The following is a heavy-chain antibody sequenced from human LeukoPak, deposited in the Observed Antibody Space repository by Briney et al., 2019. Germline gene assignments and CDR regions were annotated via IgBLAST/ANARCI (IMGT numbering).Heavy chain of an antibody. CDR1: GFTFSSYT. V-gene: IGHV3-30-3*02. CDR3: AKTGSSSWGYFDY. D-gene: IGHD6-13*01. J-gene: IGHJ4*02. Sequence: PGGSLRLSCVVSGFTFSSYTMYWVRQAPGKGLEWVAVISYDGSNKNYVDSVKGRFTISRDNAKNSLYLQMNSLGAEDTAVYYCAKTGSSSWGYFDYWGQGTLVTVSS. CDR2: ISYDGSNK.